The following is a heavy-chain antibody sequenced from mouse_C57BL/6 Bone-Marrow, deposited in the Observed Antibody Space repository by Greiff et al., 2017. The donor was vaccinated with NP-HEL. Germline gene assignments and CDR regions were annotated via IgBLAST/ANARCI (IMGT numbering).Heavy chain of an antibody. J-gene: IGHJ2*01. D-gene: IGHD1-1*01. V-gene: IGHV1-76*01. CDR1: GYTFTDYY. CDR2: IYPGSGNT. CDR3: AMGSHYGY. Sequence: VQLQQSGAELVRPGASVKLSCKASGYTFTDYYINWVKQRPGQGLEWIARIYPGSGNTYYNEKFKGKATLTAEKSSSTAYMQLSSLTSEDSAVYFCAMGSHYGYWGQGTTLTVSS.